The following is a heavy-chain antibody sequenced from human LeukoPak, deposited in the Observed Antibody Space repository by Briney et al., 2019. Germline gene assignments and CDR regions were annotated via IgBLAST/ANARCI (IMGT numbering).Heavy chain of an antibody. CDR1: GYTFTSYG. Sequence: ASVKVSCKASGYTFTSYGISWVRQAPGQGLEWMGWISAYNGNTNYAQKLQGRVTMTTDTSTSTAYMELRSLRSDDTAVYYCARDPSNIVVVPAATPFDYWGQGTLVTVSS. D-gene: IGHD2-2*01. CDR2: ISAYNGNT. CDR3: ARDPSNIVVVPAATPFDY. V-gene: IGHV1-18*01. J-gene: IGHJ4*02.